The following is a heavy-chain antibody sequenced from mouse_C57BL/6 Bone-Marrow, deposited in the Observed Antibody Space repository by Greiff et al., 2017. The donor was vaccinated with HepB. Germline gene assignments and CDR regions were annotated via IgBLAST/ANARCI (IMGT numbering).Heavy chain of an antibody. CDR1: EYEFPSHD. D-gene: IGHD1-1*01. Sequence: EVKLQESGGGLVQPGESLKLSCESNEYEFPSHDMSWVRKTPEKRLELVAAINSDGGSTYYPDTMERRFIISRDNTKKTLYLQMSSLRSEDTALYYCARRFTTVVATDWYFDVWGTGTTVTVSS. CDR3: ARRFTTVVATDWYFDV. V-gene: IGHV5-2*01. J-gene: IGHJ1*03. CDR2: INSDGGST.